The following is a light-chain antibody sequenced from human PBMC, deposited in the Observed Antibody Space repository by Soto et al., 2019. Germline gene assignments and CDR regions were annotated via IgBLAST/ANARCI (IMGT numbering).Light chain of an antibody. V-gene: IGKV3-15*01. Sequence: EILMTQSPATLSVSPGERVTLSCRASLSVSSNLAWYQQRPGQAPRLLIFGASTRATGVAARFTGSGSGTDFTLTISGLQSDDSAVYFCRQYDDWRSWTFGPGTRV. CDR1: LSVSSN. J-gene: IGKJ1*01. CDR2: GAS. CDR3: RQYDDWRSWT.